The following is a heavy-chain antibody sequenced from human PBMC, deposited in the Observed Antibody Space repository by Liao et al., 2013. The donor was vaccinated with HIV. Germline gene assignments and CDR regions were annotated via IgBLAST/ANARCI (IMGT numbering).Heavy chain of an antibody. V-gene: IGHV4-28*03. CDR2: IYYSGST. D-gene: IGHD2-2*01. CDR3: ARDYREYCSSTSCYGRAYFQQ. Sequence: QVQLQESGPGLVKPSDTLSLTCAVSGSSISSSNWWGWIRQPPGKGLEWIGYIYYSGSTYYNPSLKSRVTMSLDTSKNQFSLKLSSVTAADTAVYYCARDYREYCSSTSCYGRAYFQQWGQGTLVTVSS. CDR1: GSSISSSNW. J-gene: IGHJ1*01.